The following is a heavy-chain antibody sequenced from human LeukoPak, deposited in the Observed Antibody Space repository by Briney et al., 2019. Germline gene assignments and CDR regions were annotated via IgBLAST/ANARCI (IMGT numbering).Heavy chain of an antibody. CDR3: ARGSVQLWLQIDY. CDR2: IYYSGST. J-gene: IGHJ4*02. CDR1: GGSISSSSYY. V-gene: IGHV4-39*01. D-gene: IGHD5-18*01. Sequence: PSETLSHTCTVSGGSISSSSYYWGWIRQPPGKGLEWIGSIYYSGSTYYNPSLKSRVTISVDTSKNQFSLKLSSVTAADTAVYYCARGSVQLWLQIDYWGQGTLVTVSS.